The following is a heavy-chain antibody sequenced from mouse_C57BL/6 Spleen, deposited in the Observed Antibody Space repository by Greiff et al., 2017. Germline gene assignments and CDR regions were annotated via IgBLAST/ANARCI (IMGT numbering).Heavy chain of an antibody. CDR2: ISSGSSTI. V-gene: IGHV5-17*01. D-gene: IGHD2-4*01. CDR3: AKDYDVGFAY. J-gene: IGHJ3*01. Sequence: EVKLVESGGGLVKPGGSLKLSCAASGFTFSDYGMHWVRQAPEKGLEWVAYISSGSSTIYYADTVKGRFTISRDNAKNTLFLQMTSLRSEDTAMYYCAKDYDVGFAYWGQGTLVTVSA. CDR1: GFTFSDYG.